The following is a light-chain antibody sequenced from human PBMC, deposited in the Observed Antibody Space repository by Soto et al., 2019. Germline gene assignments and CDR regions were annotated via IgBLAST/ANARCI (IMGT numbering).Light chain of an antibody. CDR1: QGISDY. CDR3: QKYHSDPSLT. V-gene: IGKV1-27*01. Sequence: DIQMTQSPSSLSASVGDRVTITCRASQGISDYLAWYQQKPGKVPKLLIYAASTLQSGVPSRFSGSGSGTDFTLTISSLQPEDVATYYCQKYHSDPSLTFGGGTKVEIK. J-gene: IGKJ4*01. CDR2: AAS.